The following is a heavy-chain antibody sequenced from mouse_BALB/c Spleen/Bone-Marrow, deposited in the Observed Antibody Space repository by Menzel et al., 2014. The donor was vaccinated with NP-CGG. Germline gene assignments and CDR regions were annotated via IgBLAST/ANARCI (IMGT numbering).Heavy chain of an antibody. J-gene: IGHJ2*01. V-gene: IGHV1-7*01. D-gene: IGHD2-12*01. CDR2: INPSTGYT. CDR3: ARWGDDGTFDY. CDR1: GYTFTSYW. Sequence: QVQLKQSGAELAKPGASVKMSCKASGYTFTSYWMHWVKQRPGQSLEWIGYINPSTGYTEYNQKFKDKATLTADKFSSTAYMQLSSLTSEDSAVYYCARWGDDGTFDYWGQGTTLTVSS.